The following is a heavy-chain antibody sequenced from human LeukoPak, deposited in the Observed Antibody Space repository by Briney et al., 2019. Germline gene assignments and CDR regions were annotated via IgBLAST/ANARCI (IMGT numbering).Heavy chain of an antibody. D-gene: IGHD1-7*01. CDR3: TRTWPGNTCFNF. CDR1: GFNFNDAW. CDR2: IKSISYGGTI. J-gene: IGHJ4*02. V-gene: IGHV3-15*01. Sequence: GESLRLSCATSGFNFNDAWMNWVRQAPGKGLEWLGRIKSISYGGTIDYAAPVKGRFTISRDDSKNTLYLQMDSLETEDTAIYYCTRTWPGNTCFNFWGQGTLVTVSS.